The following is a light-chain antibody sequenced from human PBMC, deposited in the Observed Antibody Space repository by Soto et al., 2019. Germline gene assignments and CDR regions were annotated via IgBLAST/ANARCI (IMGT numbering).Light chain of an antibody. J-gene: IGKJ3*01. CDR2: DAS. CDR3: QQFNSYHT. Sequence: AIQLTQSPSSLSASVGDRVTITCRASQGISSALAWYQQKPGKAPKLLIYDASSLESGVPLRFSGSGSGTDFTLTISSLQPEDFATYYCQQFNSYHTFGPGTKVDIK. CDR1: QGISSA. V-gene: IGKV1-13*02.